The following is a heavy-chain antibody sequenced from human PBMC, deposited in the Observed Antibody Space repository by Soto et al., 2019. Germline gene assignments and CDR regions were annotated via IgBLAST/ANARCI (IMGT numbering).Heavy chain of an antibody. V-gene: IGHV4-30-4*01. CDR1: GGSISSGDYY. CDR3: ATQSPPNYGDYLDHYYYGMDV. J-gene: IGHJ6*02. CDR2: IYYSGST. D-gene: IGHD4-17*01. Sequence: TSETLSLTCTVSGGSISSGDYYWSWIRQPPGKGLEWIGYIYYSGSTYYNPSLKSRVTISVDTSKNQFSLKLSSVTAADTAVYYCATQSPPNYGDYLDHYYYGMDVWAKGPRSPSP.